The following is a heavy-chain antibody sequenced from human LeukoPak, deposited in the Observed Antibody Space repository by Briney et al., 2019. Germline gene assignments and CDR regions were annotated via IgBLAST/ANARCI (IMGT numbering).Heavy chain of an antibody. CDR1: GYTFTGYS. CDR3: ARDSTGDQDWFDP. D-gene: IGHD7-27*01. J-gene: IGHJ5*02. Sequence: ASVKVSCKTSGYTFTGYSMHWVRQAPGQGLEWMGCINPNSGGTNYAQKFQGRVTMTRDTSISTAYMELSRLRSDDTGVYYCARDSTGDQDWFDPWGQGTLVTVSS. V-gene: IGHV1-2*02. CDR2: INPNSGGT.